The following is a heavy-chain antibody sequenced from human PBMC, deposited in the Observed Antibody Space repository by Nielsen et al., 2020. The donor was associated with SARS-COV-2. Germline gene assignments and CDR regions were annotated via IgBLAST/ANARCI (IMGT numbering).Heavy chain of an antibody. CDR3: ARDSYPYGSGRSNWFDP. J-gene: IGHJ5*02. V-gene: IGHV4-30-4*01. D-gene: IGHD3-10*01. Sequence: SEPLSLTCTVSGGSITSDDYYWAWIRQPQGKGLEWIGYIYYSGSTYYNPSLKSRVTISIDTSKNQFSLKLPSVTAADTAVYYCARDSYPYGSGRSNWFDPWGQGTLVTVSS. CDR2: IYYSGST. CDR1: GGSITSDDYY.